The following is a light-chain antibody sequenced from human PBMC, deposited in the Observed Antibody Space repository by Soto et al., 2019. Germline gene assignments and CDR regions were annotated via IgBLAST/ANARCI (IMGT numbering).Light chain of an antibody. J-gene: IGLJ2*01. Sequence: SYELTQPLSVSVALGQTARITCGGNNMGSKNVHWYQKKPGQAPVLVIYRDSNRPSGIPERFSGSNSGNTATLTISRAQAGDEADYYCQVWDSSTVVFGGGTKLTVL. CDR3: QVWDSSTVV. V-gene: IGLV3-9*01. CDR2: RDS. CDR1: NMGSKN.